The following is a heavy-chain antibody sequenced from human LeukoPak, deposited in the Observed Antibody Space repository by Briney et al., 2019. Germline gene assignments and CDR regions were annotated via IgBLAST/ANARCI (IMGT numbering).Heavy chain of an antibody. CDR2: IYYSGST. D-gene: IGHD6-13*01. CDR3: ARVPTRRWAAAGINDY. CDR1: GGSISSSSYY. V-gene: IGHV4-39*01. Sequence: SETLSLTCTVSGGSISSSSYYWGWIRQPPGKGLEWIGSIYYSGSTYYNPSLKSRVTISVDTSKNQFSLKLSSVTAADTAVYYCARVPTRRWAAAGINDYWGQGTLVTVSS. J-gene: IGHJ4*02.